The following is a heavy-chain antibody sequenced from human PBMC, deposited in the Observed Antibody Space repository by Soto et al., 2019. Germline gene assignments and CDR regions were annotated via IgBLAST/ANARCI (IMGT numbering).Heavy chain of an antibody. CDR3: ARAPRLLDS. CDR1: GFTFGVSW. CDR2: ISADGSNI. J-gene: IGHJ4*02. V-gene: IGHV3-7*01. D-gene: IGHD6-6*01. Sequence: EVQLMESGGGLVQPGGSLRISCAASGFTFGVSWMNWVRQAPGKGLEWVAYISADGSNIKYVDSVKGRFTISRDNARNSLYLEMNNLRAEDTAVYYCARAPRLLDSWGQGTLVTVSS.